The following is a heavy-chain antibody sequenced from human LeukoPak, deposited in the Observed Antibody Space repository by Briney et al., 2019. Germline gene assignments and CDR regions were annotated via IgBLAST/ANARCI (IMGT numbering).Heavy chain of an antibody. D-gene: IGHD3-10*01. CDR2: IYYSGST. Sequence: SETLSLTCTVSGGSISSYYWSWIRQPPGKGLEWIGYIYYSGSTNYNPSLKSQVTISVDTSKNQFSLKLSSVTAADTAVYYCARVSDSITMVRGLTFDYWGQGTLVTVSS. CDR3: ARVSDSITMVRGLTFDY. V-gene: IGHV4-59*01. J-gene: IGHJ4*02. CDR1: GGSISSYY.